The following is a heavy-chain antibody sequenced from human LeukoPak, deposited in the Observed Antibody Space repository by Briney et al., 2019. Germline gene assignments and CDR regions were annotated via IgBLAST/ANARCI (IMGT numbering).Heavy chain of an antibody. Sequence: SETLSLTCAVYGGSFSGDYWRWIRQPPGKGLEWIGEIYHSVSTNYNPSLKSRVTISVDTSKNQFALKLGSVAAADTAVYYCARERARVVTYNWFDPWGQGTLVTVSS. CDR1: GGSFSGDY. J-gene: IGHJ5*02. D-gene: IGHD3-3*01. V-gene: IGHV4-34*01. CDR3: ARERARVVTYNWFDP. CDR2: IYHSVST.